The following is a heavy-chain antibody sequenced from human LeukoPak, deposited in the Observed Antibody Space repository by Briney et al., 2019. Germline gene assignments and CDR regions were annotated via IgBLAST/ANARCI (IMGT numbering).Heavy chain of an antibody. V-gene: IGHV3-30-3*01. Sequence: GGSLRLSCAASGFTFSDSAMHWVRQAPVKGLEWVPLISYNGVNKYYADSVKGRFTISRDNSKNTLYLQMDSLRAEDTAVYYCARAKDGTNILDYWGQGTLVTVSS. CDR2: ISYNGVNK. CDR3: ARAKDGTNILDY. J-gene: IGHJ4*02. CDR1: GFTFSDSA. D-gene: IGHD5-24*01.